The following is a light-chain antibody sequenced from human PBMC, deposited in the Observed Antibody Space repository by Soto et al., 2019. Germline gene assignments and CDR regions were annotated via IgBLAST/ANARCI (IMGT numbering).Light chain of an antibody. Sequence: QSALTQPASVSGSPGQSITISCTGTSSDVGSYDLVSWYQQPPGKAPKLMIDEDTTPPSGISTRFSDSKSGNAASLPISGLQAEDEADYYCCSYAGSGTFVFGTGTKLTVL. CDR3: CSYAGSGTFV. V-gene: IGLV2-23*01. CDR2: EDT. J-gene: IGLJ1*01. CDR1: SSDVGSYDL.